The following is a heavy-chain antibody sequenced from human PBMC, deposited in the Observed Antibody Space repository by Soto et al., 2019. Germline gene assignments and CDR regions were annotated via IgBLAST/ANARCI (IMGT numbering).Heavy chain of an antibody. CDR2: TYYGSKWYN. CDR3: ARDAYSSSWYPVWYFDY. CDR1: GDSVSSNSAA. D-gene: IGHD6-13*01. Sequence: SQTLSLTCAISGDSVSSNSAAWNWIRQSPSRGLEWLGRTYYGSKWYNDYAVSVKSRITINPDTSKNQFSLQLNSVTPEDTAVYYCARDAYSSSWYPVWYFDYWGQGTLVTVSS. V-gene: IGHV6-1*01. J-gene: IGHJ4*02.